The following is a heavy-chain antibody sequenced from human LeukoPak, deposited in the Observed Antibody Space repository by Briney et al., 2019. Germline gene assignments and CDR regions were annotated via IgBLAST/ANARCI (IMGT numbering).Heavy chain of an antibody. V-gene: IGHV4-39*07. CDR1: GGSISSSSYY. CDR3: ARRRYFDMRLKDAFDI. D-gene: IGHD3-9*01. Sequence: SETLSLTCTVSGGSISSSSYYWGWIRQPPGKGLEWIGSIYYSGSTYYNPFLKSRVTISVDTSKNQFSLKLSSVTAADTAVYYCARRRYFDMRLKDAFDIWGQGTMVTVSS. J-gene: IGHJ3*02. CDR2: IYYSGST.